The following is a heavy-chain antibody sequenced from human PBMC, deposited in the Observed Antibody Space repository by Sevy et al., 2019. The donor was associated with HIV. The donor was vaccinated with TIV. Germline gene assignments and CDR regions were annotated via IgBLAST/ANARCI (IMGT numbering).Heavy chain of an antibody. D-gene: IGHD3-10*01. CDR3: ATDQGRFYGSGTYVDWFDP. Sequence: GGSLRLSCSASGFSIRDHAMAWFRQAPGKGLEWVGFIRSQGYGETTEYVASVRGRITISRDDSKSIAYLQMNSLKTEDTAFYYCATDQGRFYGSGTYVDWFDPWGQGTLVTVSS. J-gene: IGHJ5*02. V-gene: IGHV3-49*03. CDR1: GFSIRDHA. CDR2: IRSQGYGETT.